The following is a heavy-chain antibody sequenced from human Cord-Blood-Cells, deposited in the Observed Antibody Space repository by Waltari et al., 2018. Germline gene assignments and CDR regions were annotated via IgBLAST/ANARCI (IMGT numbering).Heavy chain of an antibody. CDR2: ISGSGGST. J-gene: IGHJ2*01. CDR3: AKGGYYDFWSGYYWYFDL. D-gene: IGHD3-3*01. V-gene: IGHV3-23*01. Sequence: EVQLLESGGGLVQPGGSLRLSCAASGFTFTSYAMSWVRPAPGKGLEWVSAISGSGGSTYYADSVKGRFTISRDNSKNTLYLQMNSLRAEDTAVYYCAKGGYYDFWSGYYWYFDLWGRGTLVTVSS. CDR1: GFTFTSYA.